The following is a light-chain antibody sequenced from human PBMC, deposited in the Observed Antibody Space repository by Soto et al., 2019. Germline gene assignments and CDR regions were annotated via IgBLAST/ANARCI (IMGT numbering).Light chain of an antibody. Sequence: EIVLTQSPSTLSLSPGERATLSCRASQSVSNFLAWYQQEPGQAPMLLIYDASKRATGIPARFTGSASGTVFTLTISSLEPGDFAVYYCQLRSDWLPELTFGGGTKVDTK. CDR2: DAS. CDR3: QLRSDWLPELT. J-gene: IGKJ4*01. V-gene: IGKV3-11*01. CDR1: QSVSNF.